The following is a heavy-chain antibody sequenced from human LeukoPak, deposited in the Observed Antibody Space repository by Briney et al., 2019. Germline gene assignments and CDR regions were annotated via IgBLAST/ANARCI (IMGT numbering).Heavy chain of an antibody. J-gene: IGHJ4*02. CDR3: VRDLGGRSGH. CDR1: GFIFRSNW. V-gene: IGHV3-74*01. CDR2: INEDGSTT. D-gene: IGHD1-26*01. Sequence: GGSLRLSCAASGFIFRSNWMHWVRHAPGKGLVWVSRINEDGSTTNHADSVKGRFTISRDNVKNTLYMEMNSLRAEDTAVYYCVRDLGGRSGHWGQGTLVT.